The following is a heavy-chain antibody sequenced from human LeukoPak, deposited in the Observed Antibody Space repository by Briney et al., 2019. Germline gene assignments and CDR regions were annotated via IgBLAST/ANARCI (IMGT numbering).Heavy chain of an antibody. CDR1: GYSFTSYW. CDR3: ARHLGPYDSGTDS. J-gene: IGHJ4*02. V-gene: IGHV5-10-1*01. D-gene: IGHD5-12*01. Sequence: GASLKISCKGSGYSFTSYWITWVRQMPGKGLEWVGTVDPSDSYTDYSPSFDGRVTISVDKSFSTAYLQLSSLKASDSAMFYCARHLGPYDSGTDSWGQGTLVTVSS. CDR2: VDPSDSYT.